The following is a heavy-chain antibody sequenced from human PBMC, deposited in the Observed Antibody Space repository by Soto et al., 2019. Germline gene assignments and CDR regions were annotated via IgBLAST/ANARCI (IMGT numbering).Heavy chain of an antibody. Sequence: PSETLSLTCTVSGGSISSGGYYWNWIRQYPGKGLEWIAYIYYSGSTYYNPSLKSRVTISIDTSKNQFSLILSSVTAADTAVYYCARDLRLDSWGPGTLVTVSS. CDR1: GGSISSGGYY. CDR3: ARDLRLDS. D-gene: IGHD2-21*02. V-gene: IGHV4-31*03. CDR2: IYYSGST. J-gene: IGHJ4*02.